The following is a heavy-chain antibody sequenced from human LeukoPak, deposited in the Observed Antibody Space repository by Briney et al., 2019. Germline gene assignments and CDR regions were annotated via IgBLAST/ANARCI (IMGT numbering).Heavy chain of an antibody. V-gene: IGHV4-61*01. CDR2: IYYRGTT. CDR3: AGRTYYYDSSEEEC. D-gene: IGHD3-22*01. Sequence: LSETLSLTCVVSGASISSGSHYWNWIRQSPGRGLEWIGHIYYRGTTNYTPSLKSRVTISVDRSKNQFSLKLSSVTAADTAVYYCAGRTYYYDSSEEECWGQGTLVTVSS. J-gene: IGHJ4*02. CDR1: GASISSGSHY.